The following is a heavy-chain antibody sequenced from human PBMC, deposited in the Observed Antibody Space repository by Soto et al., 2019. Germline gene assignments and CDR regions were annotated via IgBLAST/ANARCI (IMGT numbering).Heavy chain of an antibody. CDR3: AGRYCSGDNCPGIGFDY. V-gene: IGHV3-13*01. CDR2: IGAGGET. J-gene: IGHJ4*02. Sequence: GGSLRLSCAASGFTFSSYDMHWVRQITGKGLEWVSAIGAGGETYYLGSVKGRFTISRENAKNSLYLQMNSLRAGDTAVYYCAGRYCSGDNCPGIGFDYWGQGTLVTVSS. D-gene: IGHD2-15*01. CDR1: GFTFSSYD.